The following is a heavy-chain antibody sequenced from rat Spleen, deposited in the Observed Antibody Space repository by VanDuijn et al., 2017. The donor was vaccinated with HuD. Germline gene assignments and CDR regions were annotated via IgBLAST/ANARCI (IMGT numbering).Heavy chain of an antibody. CDR1: GFTFSDYY. D-gene: IGHD1-11*01. Sequence: EVQLVESDGGLVQPGRSLKLSCAASGFTFSDYYMAWVRQAPTKGLEWVATISYDGSSTYYRDSVKGRFTISRDNAKSTLYLQMNSLRSEDTATYYCTRDQKTNYGGYSGVMDAWGQGASVTVSS. V-gene: IGHV5-29*01. CDR2: ISYDGSST. J-gene: IGHJ4*01. CDR3: TRDQKTNYGGYSGVMDA.